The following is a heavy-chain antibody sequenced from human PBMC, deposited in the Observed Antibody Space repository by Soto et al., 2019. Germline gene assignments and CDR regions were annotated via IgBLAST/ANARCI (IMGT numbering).Heavy chain of an antibody. CDR3: ARVRDFWPPSLGYGMDV. D-gene: IGHD3-3*01. V-gene: IGHV1-46*01. CDR1: GYTFTSYY. Sequence: ASVKVSCKASGYTFTSYYRHWVRQAPGQGLEWMGIINPSGGSTSYAQKFQGRVTMTRDTSTSTVYMELSSLRSEDTAVYYCARVRDFWPPSLGYGMDVWGQGTTVTVSS. J-gene: IGHJ6*02. CDR2: INPSGGST.